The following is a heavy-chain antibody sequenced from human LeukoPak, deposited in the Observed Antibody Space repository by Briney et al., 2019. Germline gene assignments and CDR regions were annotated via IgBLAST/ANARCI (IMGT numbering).Heavy chain of an antibody. CDR2: IYSGGST. D-gene: IGHD3-22*01. CDR1: GFTVSSDY. J-gene: IGHJ4*02. V-gene: IGHV3-53*01. Sequence: PGGSLRLSCAASGFTVSSDYMSWVRQAPGKGLEWVSVIYSGGSTYYADSVKGRFTISRDNSKNTLYLQMNSLRAEDTAVYYCARHTYYYDSSGYTVYYWGQGTLVTVSS. CDR3: ARHTYYYDSSGYTVYY.